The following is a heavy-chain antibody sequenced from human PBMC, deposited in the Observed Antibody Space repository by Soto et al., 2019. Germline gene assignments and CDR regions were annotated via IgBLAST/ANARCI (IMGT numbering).Heavy chain of an antibody. J-gene: IGHJ4*02. V-gene: IGHV1-18*01. CDR2: ISAYNGKT. CDR3: ARAGFSASWLRILATGVHCVEIDY. CDR1: GYTFISYG. Sequence: QVQLVQSGAEVKKTGASVEVSCKVSGYTFISYGISWVRQAPGQGLEWMGWISAYNGKTNYAQKFQGRVTMTTDTSTSTAYMEVRSLRSDDTVVYYCARAGFSASWLRILATGVHCVEIDYWGQGTLLTVSS. D-gene: IGHD6-13*01.